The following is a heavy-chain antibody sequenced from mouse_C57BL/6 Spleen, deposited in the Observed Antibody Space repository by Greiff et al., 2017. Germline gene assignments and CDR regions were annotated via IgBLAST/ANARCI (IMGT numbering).Heavy chain of an antibody. Sequence: EVQVVESGEGLVKPGGSLKLSCAASGFTFSSYAMSWVRQTPEKRLEWVAYISSGGDYIYYADTVKGRFTISRDNARNTLYLQMSSLKSEDTAMYYCTRGEVITTGAWFAYWGQGTLVTVSA. D-gene: IGHD2-4*01. J-gene: IGHJ3*01. CDR3: TRGEVITTGAWFAY. CDR1: GFTFSSYA. V-gene: IGHV5-9-1*02. CDR2: ISSGGDYI.